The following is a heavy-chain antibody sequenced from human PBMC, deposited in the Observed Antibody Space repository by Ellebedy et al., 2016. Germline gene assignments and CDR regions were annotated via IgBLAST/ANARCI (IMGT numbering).Heavy chain of an antibody. J-gene: IGHJ5*02. CDR1: GGSISSGDYY. V-gene: IGHV4-30-4*01. CDR3: ARTYDSSDRWFDP. CDR2: IYYSGST. D-gene: IGHD3-22*01. Sequence: SETLSLXCTVSGGSISSGDYYWSWIRQPPGKGLEWIGYIYYSGSTYYNPSLKSRVTISVDTSKNQFSLKLSSVTAADTAVYYCARTYDSSDRWFDPWGQGTLVTVSS.